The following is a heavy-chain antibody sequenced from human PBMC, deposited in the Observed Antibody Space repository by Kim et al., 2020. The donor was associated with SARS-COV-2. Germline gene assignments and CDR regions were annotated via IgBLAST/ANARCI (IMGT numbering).Heavy chain of an antibody. V-gene: IGHV5-51*01. CDR1: GYSFTNYW. CDR2: IYPGDSDT. J-gene: IGHJ4*02. CDR3: ARLSGPYSSTWNFDY. Sequence: GESLKISCTGSGYSFTNYWVAWVRQMPGKGLEWMGIIYPGDSDTRYSPSFQGQVTISADKSAYLQWSSLKASDTAMYYCARLSGPYSSTWNFDYWGQGTLVTVSS. D-gene: IGHD6-13*01.